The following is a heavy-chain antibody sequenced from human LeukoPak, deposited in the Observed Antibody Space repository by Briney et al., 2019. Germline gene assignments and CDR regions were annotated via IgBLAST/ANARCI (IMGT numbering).Heavy chain of an antibody. D-gene: IGHD2-2*01. J-gene: IGHJ4*02. CDR3: ARGGDIVVVPAATSFDY. CDR2: IYYSGST. CDR1: GGSISSYY. Sequence: PSETLSLTCTVSGGSISSYYWSWIRQPPGKGLEWIGYIYYSGSTNYNPSLKSRVTISVDTSKNQFSLKLSSVTAADTAVYYCARGGDIVVVPAATSFDYWGQGTLVTVSS. V-gene: IGHV4-59*12.